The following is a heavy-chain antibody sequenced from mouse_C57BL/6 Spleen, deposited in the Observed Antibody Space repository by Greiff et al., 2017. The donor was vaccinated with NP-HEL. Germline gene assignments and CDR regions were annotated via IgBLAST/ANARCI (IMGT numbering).Heavy chain of an antibody. CDR1: GFTFSDYG. D-gene: IGHD1-1*02. Sequence: EVKLVESGGGLVKPGGSLKLSCAASGFTFSDYGMHWVRQAPEKGLEWVAYISSGSSTIYYADTVKGRFTISRDNAKNTLFLQMTSLRSEDTAMYYCASPGGCYPAWFAYWGQGTLVTVSA. J-gene: IGHJ3*01. CDR2: ISSGSSTI. CDR3: ASPGGCYPAWFAY. V-gene: IGHV5-17*01.